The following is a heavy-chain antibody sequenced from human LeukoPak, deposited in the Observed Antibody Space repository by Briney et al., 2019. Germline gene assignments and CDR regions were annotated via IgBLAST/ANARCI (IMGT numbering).Heavy chain of an antibody. J-gene: IGHJ4*02. V-gene: IGHV3-66*01. Sequence: QTGGSLRLSCVVSGFTVSNNYMTWVRQAPGKGLEWVSVIYSDGRTYYSDSVKGRFTISRDNSKNTLYLQMGSLRVEDMAVYYCARASSGWYGYWGQGTLVTVSS. CDR3: ARASSGWYGY. CDR1: GFTVSNNY. CDR2: IYSDGRT. D-gene: IGHD6-19*01.